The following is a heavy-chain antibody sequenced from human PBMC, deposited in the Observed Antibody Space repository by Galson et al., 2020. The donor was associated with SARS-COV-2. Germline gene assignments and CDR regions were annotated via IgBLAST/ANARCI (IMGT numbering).Heavy chain of an antibody. CDR2: TYYRSQRST. CDR1: WDRVPSNSAA. J-gene: IGHJ3*02. CDR3: AGRGGGAGSLHI. Sequence: SQTLSHTFAISWDRVPSNSAARDSIRQSTSRGVEWLGRTYYRSQRSTDYAVSVKSRITINPDTSKNQFSLQLNSVTPGDTDIYYWAGRGGGAGSLHIWGKGTMVIVSS. V-gene: IGHV6-1*01. D-gene: IGHD1-26*01.